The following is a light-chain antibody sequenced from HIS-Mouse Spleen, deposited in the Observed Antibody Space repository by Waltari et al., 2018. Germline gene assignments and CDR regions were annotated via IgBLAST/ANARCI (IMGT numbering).Light chain of an antibody. CDR2: QDS. Sequence: SYELTQPPSVSVSPGQTASITCSGDKLGDKYACWYQQKPGQSPVLVIYQDSKRPSGIPERFSGSNSGNTATLTISGTQAMDEADYYCCSYAGSYTRVFGGGTKLTVL. V-gene: IGLV3-1*01. J-gene: IGLJ2*01. CDR1: KLGDKY. CDR3: CSYAGSYTRV.